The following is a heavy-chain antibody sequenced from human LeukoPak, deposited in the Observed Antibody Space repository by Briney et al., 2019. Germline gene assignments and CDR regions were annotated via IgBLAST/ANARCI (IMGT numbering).Heavy chain of an antibody. V-gene: IGHV3-48*03. CDR2: ISSSGSTI. CDR1: GFTFSSYE. Sequence: GGSLRLSCAASGFTFSSYEMNWVRQAPGKGLEWVSYISSSGSTIYYADSVKGRFTISRDNAKNPLYLQMNSLRAEDTAVYYCARDANEDTAMITAWFDPWGQGILVTVSS. CDR3: ARDANEDTAMITAWFDP. J-gene: IGHJ5*02. D-gene: IGHD5-18*01.